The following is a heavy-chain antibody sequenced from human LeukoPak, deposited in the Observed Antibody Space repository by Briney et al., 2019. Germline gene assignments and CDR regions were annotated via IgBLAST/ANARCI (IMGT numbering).Heavy chain of an antibody. D-gene: IGHD2-2*01. J-gene: IGHJ5*02. CDR3: ARRIVVVPAGWFDP. CDR2: INHSGST. CDR1: GGSISSSSYY. V-gene: IGHV4-39*07. Sequence: SETLSLTCTVSGGSISSSSYYWGWIRQPPGKGLEWIGEINHSGSTYYNPSLKSRVTISVDTSKNQFSLKLSSVTAADTAVYYCARRIVVVPAGWFDPWGQGTLVTVSS.